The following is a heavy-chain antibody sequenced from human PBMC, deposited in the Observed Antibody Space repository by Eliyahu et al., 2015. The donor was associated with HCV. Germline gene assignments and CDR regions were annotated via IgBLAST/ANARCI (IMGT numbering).Heavy chain of an antibody. CDR1: GFTFRNYE. Sequence: EVQLVESGGGLVQPGGSLRLSCAASGFTFRNYEMNWVRQAPGKGLEWVSYSSTSGNTIYYADAVKGRFTISRDNAKNSLYLQMNSLRAEDTAIYYCAGGIQFSYYAVGVWGQGTTVTVSS. D-gene: IGHD5-24*01. CDR2: SSTSGNTI. CDR3: AGGIQFSYYAVGV. J-gene: IGHJ6*02. V-gene: IGHV3-48*03.